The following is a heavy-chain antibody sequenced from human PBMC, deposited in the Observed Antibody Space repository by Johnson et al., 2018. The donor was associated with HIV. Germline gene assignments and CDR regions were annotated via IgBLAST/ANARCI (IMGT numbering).Heavy chain of an antibody. V-gene: IGHV3-7*01. J-gene: IGHJ3*02. CDR1: GFTFSSYW. CDR3: ARESSSSSGAFDI. D-gene: IGHD6-6*01. CDR2: IKQDGSEK. Sequence: VQLVESGGGLVQPGGSLRLSCAASGFTFSSYWMHWVRQAPGKGLEWVANIKQDGSEKYYVDSVKGRFTISRDNSKNTLYLQMNSLRAEDTAVYYCARESSSSSGAFDIWGQGTMVTVSS.